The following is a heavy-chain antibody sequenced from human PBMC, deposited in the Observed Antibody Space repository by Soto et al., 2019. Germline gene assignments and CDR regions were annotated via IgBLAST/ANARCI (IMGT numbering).Heavy chain of an antibody. J-gene: IGHJ6*02. CDR3: ARPGSATRYARDV. V-gene: IGHV3-74*01. D-gene: IGHD6-25*01. CDR1: GFTFSSYW. Sequence: DVQLVESGGGLVQPGGSLRLSCAASGFTFSSYWMHWVRQAPGKGLVWVSRSNGDGSITNYADSVKGRFTISRDNAKNSVYLQMNSLRAEDTAVYYCARPGSATRYARDVWGQGTTVTVSS. CDR2: SNGDGSIT.